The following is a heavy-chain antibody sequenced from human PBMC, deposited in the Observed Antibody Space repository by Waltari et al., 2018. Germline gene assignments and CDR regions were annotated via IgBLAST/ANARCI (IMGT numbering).Heavy chain of an antibody. CDR3: ARGPPQGYDFWSGYYGSNWFDP. D-gene: IGHD3-3*01. V-gene: IGHV4-4*07. J-gene: IGHJ5*02. CDR1: GGSISSYY. CDR2: IYTSGST. Sequence: QVQLQESGPGLVKPSETLSLTCTVSGGSISSYYWSWIRQPAGKGLEWIGRIYTSGSTNYNPTLKSRVTMSVETSKNQFSLKLSAVTAADTAVYYCARGPPQGYDFWSGYYGSNWFDPWGQGTLVTVSS.